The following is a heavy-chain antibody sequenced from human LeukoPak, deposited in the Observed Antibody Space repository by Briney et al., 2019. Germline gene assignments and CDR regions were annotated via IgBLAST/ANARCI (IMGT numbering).Heavy chain of an antibody. CDR1: GFTFSNYA. CDR3: ARAGGRYYYYYMDV. CDR2: ISPDGTNE. J-gene: IGHJ6*03. Sequence: GGSLRLSCAASGFTFSNYAIHWVRQAPGKGLEWVTMISPDGTNEYYVDSVKGRFIISRDNSKNTLYLQMNSLRAEDTAVYYCARAGGRYYYYYMDVWGKGTTVTVSS. D-gene: IGHD1-26*01. V-gene: IGHV3-30-3*01.